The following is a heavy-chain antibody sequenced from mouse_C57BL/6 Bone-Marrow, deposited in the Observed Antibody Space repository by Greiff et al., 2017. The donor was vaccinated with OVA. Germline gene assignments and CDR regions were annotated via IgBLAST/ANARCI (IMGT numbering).Heavy chain of an antibody. CDR3: SYYYGSGFAY. V-gene: IGHV1-81*01. J-gene: IGHJ3*01. D-gene: IGHD1-1*01. CDR1: GYTFTSYG. CDR2: IYPRSGNT. Sequence: QVQLQQSGAELARPGASVKLSCKASGYTFTSYGISWVKQRTGQGLEWIGEIYPRSGNTYYNEKFKGKASLTADKSSSTAYMELRSLTSEDSAVYFCSYYYGSGFAYWGQGTLVTVSA.